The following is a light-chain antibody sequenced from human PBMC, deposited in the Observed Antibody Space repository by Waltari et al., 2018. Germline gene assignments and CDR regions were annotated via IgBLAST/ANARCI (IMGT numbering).Light chain of an antibody. CDR3: CSYAGSYTHVV. J-gene: IGLJ2*01. CDR2: DVT. Sequence: QSALTQPRSVSGSPGQSVTISCPGTSSDVGGYDYVSWYQHHPGKAPKLMLWDVTKRPSGVPDRFSGSKSGNTASLTISGLQAEDEADYYCCSYAGSYTHVVFGGGTKLTVL. V-gene: IGLV2-11*01. CDR1: SSDVGGYDY.